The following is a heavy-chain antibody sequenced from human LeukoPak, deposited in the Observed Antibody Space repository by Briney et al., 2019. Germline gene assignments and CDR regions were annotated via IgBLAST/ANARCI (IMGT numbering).Heavy chain of an antibody. CDR1: GGSFSGYY. D-gene: IGHD3-3*01. CDR2: INHSGST. V-gene: IGHV4-34*01. CDR3: ASYDFWSGYYPFDY. Sequence: SESLSLTCAVDGGSFSGYYWSWIRQPPGKGLEWIGAINHSGSTNYNPSLKRRVTISVDTSKNQFSLKLSSVTAADTAVYYCASYDFWSGYYPFDYWGQGTLVSVSS. J-gene: IGHJ4*02.